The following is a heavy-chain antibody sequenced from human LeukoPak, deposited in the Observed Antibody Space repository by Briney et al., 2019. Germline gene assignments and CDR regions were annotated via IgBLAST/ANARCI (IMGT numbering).Heavy chain of an antibody. Sequence: ASVKVSCKASGYTFTSYAMHWVRQAPGQRLEWMGWINAYNGNTNYAQKLQGRVTMTTDTSTSTAYMELRSLRSDDTAVYYCARIISLGFGNWFDPWGQGTLVTVSS. CDR1: GYTFTSYA. CDR2: INAYNGNT. D-gene: IGHD3-3*01. V-gene: IGHV1-18*01. CDR3: ARIISLGFGNWFDP. J-gene: IGHJ5*02.